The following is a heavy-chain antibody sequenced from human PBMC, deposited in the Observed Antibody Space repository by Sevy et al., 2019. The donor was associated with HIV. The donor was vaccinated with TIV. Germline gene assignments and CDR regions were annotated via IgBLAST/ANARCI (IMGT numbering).Heavy chain of an antibody. CDR1: GFTFSSYW. V-gene: IGHV3-7*01. J-gene: IGHJ4*02. CDR2: IKQEGSEK. D-gene: IGHD2-2*01. Sequence: GGSLRLSCAASGFTFSSYWMSWVRQAPGKGLEWVANIKQEGSEKYYVDSVKGRFTISRDNAKNSLYLQMNSLRAEDTAVYYCARKHCSSTSCPSHFDYWGQGTLVTVSS. CDR3: ARKHCSSTSCPSHFDY.